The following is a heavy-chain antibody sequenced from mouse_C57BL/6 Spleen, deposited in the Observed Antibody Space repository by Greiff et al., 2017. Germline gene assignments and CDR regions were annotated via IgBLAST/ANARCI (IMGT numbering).Heavy chain of an antibody. V-gene: IGHV1-26*01. Sequence: VQLQQSGPELVKPGASVKISCKASGYTFTDYYMNWVKQSHGKSLEWIGDINPNNGGTSYNQKFKGKATLTVDKSSSTAYMGLRSLTSEDSAVYYCASRVLYGSSLDYWGQGTTLTVSS. J-gene: IGHJ2*01. CDR3: ASRVLYGSSLDY. D-gene: IGHD1-1*01. CDR1: GYTFTDYY. CDR2: INPNNGGT.